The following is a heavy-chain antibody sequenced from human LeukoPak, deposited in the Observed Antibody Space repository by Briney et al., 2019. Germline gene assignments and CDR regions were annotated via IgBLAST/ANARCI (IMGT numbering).Heavy chain of an antibody. CDR1: GFTFNIYG. V-gene: IGHV3-33*01. J-gene: IGHJ4*02. D-gene: IGHD4-23*01. Sequence: GGSLRLSCAASGFTFNIYGMHWVRQAPGKGLEWVAVIWYDGSNKYYADSVKGRFTISRDNSKNMLYLQMNSLRAEDTAVYYCARDYGGTENRGGNFDYWGQGTLVTVSS. CDR2: IWYDGSNK. CDR3: ARDYGGTENRGGNFDY.